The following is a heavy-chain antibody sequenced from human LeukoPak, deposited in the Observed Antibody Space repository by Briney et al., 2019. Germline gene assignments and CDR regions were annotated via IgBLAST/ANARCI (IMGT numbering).Heavy chain of an antibody. D-gene: IGHD1-1*01. CDR1: GFTVSGKY. CDR3: ARQQSGNWNDVGLDY. CDR2: VYYSGNT. J-gene: IGHJ4*02. Sequence: GSLRLSCAASGFTVSGKYMSWIRQPPGKGLEWIGYVYYSGNTNYNPSLKSRVTISVDTSKNQFSLKLSSVIAADTAVYYCARQQSGNWNDVGLDYWGRGTLVTVSS. V-gene: IGHV4-59*08.